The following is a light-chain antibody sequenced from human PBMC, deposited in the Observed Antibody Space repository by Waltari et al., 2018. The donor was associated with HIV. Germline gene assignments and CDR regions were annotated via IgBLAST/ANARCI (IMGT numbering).Light chain of an antibody. CDR1: TSTIGAGYD. J-gene: IGLJ1*01. CDR3: QSYDSGLTAYV. Sequence: QSVLTQPPSVSGAPGQRVTISCTGSTSTIGAGYDVHGFQQLPGTAPKLLIYGNTNRPSGVPDRFSGSKSGTSASLAITGLQAEDEADYYCQSYDSGLTAYVFGTGTKVTVL. V-gene: IGLV1-40*01. CDR2: GNT.